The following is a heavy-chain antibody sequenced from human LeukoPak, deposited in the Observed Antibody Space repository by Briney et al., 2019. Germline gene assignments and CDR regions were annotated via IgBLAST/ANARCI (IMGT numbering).Heavy chain of an antibody. D-gene: IGHD5-12*01. CDR3: ARLGGYGYFDY. CDR1: GGPISSYY. J-gene: IGHJ4*02. V-gene: IGHV4-59*01. CDR2: IYYSGST. Sequence: KPSETLSPTCTFPGGPISSYYWSWIRQPPRKGPEWIGYIYYSGSTNYNPSLKSRVTISVDTSKSQFSLKLSSVTAADTAVYYCARLGGYGYFDYWGQGTLVTVSS.